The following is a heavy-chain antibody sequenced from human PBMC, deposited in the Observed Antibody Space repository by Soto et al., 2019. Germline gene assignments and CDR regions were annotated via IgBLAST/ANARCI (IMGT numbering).Heavy chain of an antibody. V-gene: IGHV4-59*12. D-gene: IGHD1-26*01. J-gene: IGHJ4*02. Sequence: QVQLQESGPGLVKPSETLSLTCSVSNGSISGFYWTWIRQPPGKILEWIGYIHYSGRTDYNPSLTSRATMSVDTSKNQFSLNLKSITAADTAVYYCVRVGVGIGNQFDSWGRGTLVTVSS. CDR1: NGSISGFY. CDR2: IHYSGRT. CDR3: VRVGVGIGNQFDS.